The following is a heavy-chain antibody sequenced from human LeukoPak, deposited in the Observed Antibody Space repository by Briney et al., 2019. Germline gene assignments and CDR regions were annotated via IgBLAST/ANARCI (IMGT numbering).Heavy chain of an antibody. Sequence: GSSVKVSCKTSGGTGNNYIISWVRQATGQALEWVGTIILILDIANYAQKFQGRIAITADTSTSTAYMERSDLGSEDTAVYFCAREPEGLTTESHWGQGTLVTVSS. J-gene: IGHJ4*02. CDR1: GGTGNNYI. V-gene: IGHV1-69*04. CDR2: IILILDIA. CDR3: AREPEGLTTESH. D-gene: IGHD1-1*01.